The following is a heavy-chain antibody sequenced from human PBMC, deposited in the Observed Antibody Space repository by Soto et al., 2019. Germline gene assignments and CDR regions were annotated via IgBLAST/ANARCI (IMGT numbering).Heavy chain of an antibody. J-gene: IGHJ4*02. CDR1: GGSISSYY. CDR3: ARRYGDYFDF. Sequence: SETLCLPCTVSGGSISSYYWSWIRQPPGKGLEWIGYIYYSGSTNYNPSLKSRVTISVDTSKNQFSLKLSSVTAADTAVYHCARRYGDYFDFWGQGTLVTVSS. CDR2: IYYSGST. V-gene: IGHV4-59*08. D-gene: IGHD4-17*01.